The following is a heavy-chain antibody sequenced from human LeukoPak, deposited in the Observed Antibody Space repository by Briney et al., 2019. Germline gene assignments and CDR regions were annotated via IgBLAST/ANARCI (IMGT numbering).Heavy chain of an antibody. V-gene: IGHV4-34*01. D-gene: IGHD6-19*01. Sequence: SETLSLTCAVYGGSFSGYYWSWIRQPPGKGLEWIGEINHSGSTNYNPSIKSRVTISVDTSKNQFSLKLSSVTAADTAVYYCARGLPQWLPTYYFDYWGQGTLVTVSS. CDR3: ARGLPQWLPTYYFDY. CDR1: GGSFSGYY. CDR2: INHSGST. J-gene: IGHJ4*02.